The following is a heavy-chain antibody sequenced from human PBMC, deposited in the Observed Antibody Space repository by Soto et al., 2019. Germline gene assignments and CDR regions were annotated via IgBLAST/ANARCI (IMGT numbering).Heavy chain of an antibody. J-gene: IGHJ4*02. CDR3: ARGWGYDSNDYYYAY. CDR1: GGTFSRHA. V-gene: IGHV1-69*01. Sequence: QVQLVQSGAEVRKPGSSVKVSCKASGGTFSRHAISWVRQAPGQGLEWMGGIIPIFGTANHAQKCQGRVTIIADESMSTVYMELSSLRSEDTAMYYCARGWGYDSNDYYYAYWGQGTLVIVSS. D-gene: IGHD3-22*01. CDR2: IIPIFGTA.